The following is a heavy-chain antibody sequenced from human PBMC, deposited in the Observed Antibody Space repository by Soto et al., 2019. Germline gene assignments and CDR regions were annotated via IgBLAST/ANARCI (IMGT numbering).Heavy chain of an antibody. CDR2: IRWNGETP. Sequence: EVVLVESGGGLVQPRGSLRLSCVASGFNFDDFAMHWVRQAPGKGLQWVSGIRWNGETPAYGDSVKGRFIISRDNARNSLYLPMHTLTPEDTAAYFCARVTTRIANRDYFMDVWGKGNTVTVS. CDR1: GFNFDDFA. V-gene: IGHV3-9*01. D-gene: IGHD2-21*01. J-gene: IGHJ6*03. CDR3: ARVTTRIANRDYFMDV.